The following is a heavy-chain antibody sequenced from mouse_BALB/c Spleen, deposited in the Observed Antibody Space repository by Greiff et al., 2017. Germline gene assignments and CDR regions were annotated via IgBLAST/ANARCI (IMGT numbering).Heavy chain of an antibody. D-gene: IGHD2-4*01. CDR1: GFNIKDTY. CDR3: ARGDYDEFAY. Sequence: VQLQQSGAELVKPGASVKLSCTASGFNIKDTYMHWVKQRPEQGLEWIGRIDPANGNTKYDPKFQGKATITADTSSITAYLQLSSLTSEDTAVYCCARGDYDEFAYWGQGTTLTVSA. J-gene: IGHJ3*01. CDR2: IDPANGNT. V-gene: IGHV14-3*02.